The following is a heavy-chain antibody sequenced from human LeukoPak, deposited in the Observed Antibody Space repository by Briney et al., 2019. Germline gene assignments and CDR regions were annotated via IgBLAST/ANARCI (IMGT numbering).Heavy chain of an antibody. CDR2: INPSGGST. Sequence: ASVKVSCKASGYTFTSYYMHWVRQAPGEGLEWMGIINPSGGSTSYAQKFQGRVTMTRDTSTSTVYMELSSLRSEDTAVYYCARAGFRRGPPPLWHGMDVGAKGTTVTVSS. CDR3: ARAGFRRGPPPLWHGMDV. V-gene: IGHV1-46*03. CDR1: GYTFTSYY. D-gene: IGHD3-10*01. J-gene: IGHJ6*04.